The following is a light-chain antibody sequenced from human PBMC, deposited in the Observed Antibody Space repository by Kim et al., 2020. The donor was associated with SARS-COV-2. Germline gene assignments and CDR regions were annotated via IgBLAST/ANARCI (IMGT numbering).Light chain of an antibody. CDR3: QQSYSIPGT. J-gene: IGKJ2*01. Sequence: SASVGDRVTITCRASQTIRSNLNWYQQKPGKVPTLLIYSASSLQSGVPSRFSGSGSGTDFTLIISNLQIEDFATYYCQQSYSIPGTFGQGTKLEI. V-gene: IGKV1-39*01. CDR2: SAS. CDR1: QTIRSN.